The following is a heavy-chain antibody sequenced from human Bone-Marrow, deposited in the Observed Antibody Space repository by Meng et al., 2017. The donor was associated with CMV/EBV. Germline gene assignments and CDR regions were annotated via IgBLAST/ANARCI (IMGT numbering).Heavy chain of an antibody. D-gene: IGHD6-13*01. CDR1: GGSFSGYY. J-gene: IGHJ4*02. Sequence: SETLSLTCAVYGGSFSGYYWSWIRQPPGKGLEWIGEINHSGSTNYNPSLKSRVTISVDTSKNQFSLKLSSMTAADTAVYYCARGRSNWGPGTLVTVSS. CDR3: ARGRSN. V-gene: IGHV4-34*01. CDR2: INHSGST.